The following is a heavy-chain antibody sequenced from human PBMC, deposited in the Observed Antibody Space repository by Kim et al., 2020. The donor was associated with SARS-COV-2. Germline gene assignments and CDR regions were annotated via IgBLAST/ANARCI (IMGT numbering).Heavy chain of an antibody. V-gene: IGHV3-9*01. D-gene: IGHD3-10*01. CDR3: AKGGYYGSGRGSPFDY. Sequence: VKGRFTTSRDNAKNSLCLQVNSLRAEDTALYYCAKGGYYGSGRGSPFDYWGQGTLVTVSS. J-gene: IGHJ4*02.